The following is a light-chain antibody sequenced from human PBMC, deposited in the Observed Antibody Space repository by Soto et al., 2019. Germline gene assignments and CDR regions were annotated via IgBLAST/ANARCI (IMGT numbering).Light chain of an antibody. V-gene: IGLV4-69*01. Sequence: QAMVTQWPSASASLGASIKLTCTLSSGHSSYAIAWHQQQPEKGPRYLMKLNSDGSHSKGDGIPDRFSGSSSGAERYLTISSLQSEDEADYYCQTWGTGIRVFGGGTKLTVL. J-gene: IGLJ2*01. CDR1: SGHSSYA. CDR3: QTWGTGIRV. CDR2: LNSDGSH.